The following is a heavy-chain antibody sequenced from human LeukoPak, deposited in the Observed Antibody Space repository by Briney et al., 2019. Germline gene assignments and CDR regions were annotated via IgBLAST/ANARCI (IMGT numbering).Heavy chain of an antibody. CDR1: NGSFSTYY. D-gene: IGHD5-24*01. CDR3: ARAGDGYYYYYYMDV. Sequence: SETLSLTCSVSNGSFSTYYWGWIRQPPGQRLEWIGYIFSSESSNTNYNPSLNGRVTISVDTSKNQFSLTLNSVTAADPAVYYCARAGDGYYYYYYMDVWGKGTTVTVSS. J-gene: IGHJ6*03. CDR2: IFSSESSNT. V-gene: IGHV4-59*08.